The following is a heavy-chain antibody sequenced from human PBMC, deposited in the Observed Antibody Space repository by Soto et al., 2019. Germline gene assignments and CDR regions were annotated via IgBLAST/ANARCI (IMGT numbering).Heavy chain of an antibody. J-gene: IGHJ4*02. CDR1: GDSIRSSSHY. Sequence: SETLSLTCTASGDSIRSSSHYWAWNRQPPGKGLEWIGGFYYSGSPYYNPSLKSRVTISVDTSKNQFSLNLTSVTAADTAVYYCERHGLTAYMVYYFDFWGQGTLVTVSS. CDR3: ERHGLTAYMVYYFDF. D-gene: IGHD3-16*01. CDR2: FYYSGSP. V-gene: IGHV4-39*01.